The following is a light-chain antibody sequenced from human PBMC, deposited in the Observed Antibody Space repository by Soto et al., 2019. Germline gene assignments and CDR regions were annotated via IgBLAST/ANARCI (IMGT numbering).Light chain of an antibody. CDR1: SGSIASNY. CDR2: EDN. Sequence: NFMLTQPHSVSESPGKTVTISCTRSSGSIASNYVQWYQQRPGSAPTIVIYEDNQRPSGVPDRFSGSIDSSPNSASLTISGLKAEDEADYYCQSYESSSVVFGGGTKLTVL. CDR3: QSYESSSVV. V-gene: IGLV6-57*04. J-gene: IGLJ2*01.